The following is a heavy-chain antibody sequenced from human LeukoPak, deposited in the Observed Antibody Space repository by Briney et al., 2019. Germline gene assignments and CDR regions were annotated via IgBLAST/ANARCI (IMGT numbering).Heavy chain of an antibody. J-gene: IGHJ6*02. Sequence: GGSLRLSCTGSGFIFSRTTMNWVRQAPGKGLEWVSSISSSSSYIYYADSVKGRFTISRDNAKNSLYLQMNSLRAEDTAVYYCAKSGVGAAADPYGMDVWGQGTTVTVSS. CDR2: ISSSSSYI. V-gene: IGHV3-21*01. CDR3: AKSGVGAAADPYGMDV. CDR1: GFIFSRTT. D-gene: IGHD6-13*01.